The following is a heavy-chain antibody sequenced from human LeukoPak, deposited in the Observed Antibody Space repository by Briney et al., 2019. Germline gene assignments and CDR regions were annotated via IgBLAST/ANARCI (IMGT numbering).Heavy chain of an antibody. CDR2: IWYDGSNK. CDR3: AKAELGVDTFFDY. J-gene: IGHJ4*02. V-gene: IGHV3-33*06. Sequence: GRSLGLSCAASGFTFSSYGMHWVRQAPGKGLEWVAVIWYDGSNKYYADSVQGRFTISRDNSKRTLFLQMNSLRAEDTAFYYCAKAELGVDTFFDYWGQGTLVTVSS. CDR1: GFTFSSYG. D-gene: IGHD3-3*01.